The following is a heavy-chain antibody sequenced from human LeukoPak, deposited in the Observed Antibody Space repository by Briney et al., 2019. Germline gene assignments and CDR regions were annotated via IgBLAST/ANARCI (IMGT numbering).Heavy chain of an antibody. CDR2: IYSSGST. Sequence: SETLSLTCTVSGGSISSSSYYWSWIRQPAGKGLEWIGRIYSSGSTNYNPSLKSRVTISEDTSKNQFSLKLSSVTAADTAVYYCARKSYQLDPPTRNWFDPWGQGTLVTVSS. CDR1: GGSISSSSYY. D-gene: IGHD1-1*01. V-gene: IGHV4-61*02. CDR3: ARKSYQLDPPTRNWFDP. J-gene: IGHJ5*02.